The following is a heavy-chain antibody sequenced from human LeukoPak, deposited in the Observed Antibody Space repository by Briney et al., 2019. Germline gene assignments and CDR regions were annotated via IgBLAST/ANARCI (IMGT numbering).Heavy chain of an antibody. CDR3: AKDDDWGRFNH. V-gene: IGHV3-23*01. CDR2: ISPRGDIT. J-gene: IGHJ1*01. CDR1: GFTSSTYT. Sequence: GGSLRLSCEVSGFTSSTYTMNWVRQAPGKGLEWVSGISPRGDITYYKDSVRGRFTISRDNFKNTVSLQLNSLRAEDTAMYYCAKDDDWGRFNHWGQGTLVTVSS. D-gene: IGHD3-16*01.